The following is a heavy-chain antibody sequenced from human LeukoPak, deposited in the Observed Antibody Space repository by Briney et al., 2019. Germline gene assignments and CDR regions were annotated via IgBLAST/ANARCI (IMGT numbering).Heavy chain of an antibody. CDR3: TTGPDGVDLEYYYGMDV. CDR2: IKSKTDGGTT. D-gene: IGHD3-10*01. Sequence: PGGSLRLSCAASGFTFSSYTMNWVRQAPGKGLEWVGRIKSKTDGGTTDYAAPVKGRFTISRDDSKNTLYLQMNSLKTEDTAVYYCTTGPDGVDLEYYYGMDVWGQGTTVTVSS. J-gene: IGHJ6*02. V-gene: IGHV3-15*01. CDR1: GFTFSSYT.